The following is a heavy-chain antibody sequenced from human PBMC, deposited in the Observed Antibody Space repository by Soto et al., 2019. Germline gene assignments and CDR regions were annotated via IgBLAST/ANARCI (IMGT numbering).Heavy chain of an antibody. Sequence: EVQLVESGGGLVQPGGSLRLSCAASGFTVSSNYMSWVRQAPGKGLEWVSVIYSGGSTYYADSVKGRFTISRDNSKNTLYLQMNSLRAEDTAVYYCARDTGRCGELGLDYWGQGTLVTVSS. V-gene: IGHV3-66*01. J-gene: IGHJ4*02. D-gene: IGHD3-10*01. CDR3: ARDTGRCGELGLDY. CDR2: IYSGGST. CDR1: GFTVSSNY.